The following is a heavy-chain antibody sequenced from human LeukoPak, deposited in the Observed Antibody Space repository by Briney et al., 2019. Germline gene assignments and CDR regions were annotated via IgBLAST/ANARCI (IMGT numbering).Heavy chain of an antibody. CDR3: AKRDCSNYDLDY. Sequence: PGGSLRLSCVASGFTFSSYAMSWVRQAPGKGLEWVSAISGSGGSTYYADSVKGRFTISRDNSKNTLYLQMNSLRAEDTAVYYCAKRDCSNYDLDYWGQGTLVTVSS. J-gene: IGHJ4*02. CDR1: GFTFSSYA. V-gene: IGHV3-23*01. D-gene: IGHD4-11*01. CDR2: ISGSGGST.